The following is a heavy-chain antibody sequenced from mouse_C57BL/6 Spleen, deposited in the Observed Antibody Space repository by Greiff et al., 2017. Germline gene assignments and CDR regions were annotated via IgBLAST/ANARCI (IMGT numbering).Heavy chain of an antibody. D-gene: IGHD1-1*01. CDR3: ARHYNGSTYFDV. V-gene: IGHV1-54*01. CDR1: GYAFTNYL. J-gene: IGHJ2*01. Sequence: VQRVESGAELVRPGTSVKVSCKASGYAFTNYLIAWVKQRPGQGLEWIGVINPGSGGTNYNEKFKGKATLTADKSSSTAYMQLSSLTSEDSAVDCGARHYNGSTYFDVWGQGTTLTVSS. CDR2: INPGSGGT.